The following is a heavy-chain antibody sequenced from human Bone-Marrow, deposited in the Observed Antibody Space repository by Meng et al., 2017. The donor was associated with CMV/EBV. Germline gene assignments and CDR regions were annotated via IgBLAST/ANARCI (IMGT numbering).Heavy chain of an antibody. J-gene: IGHJ5*02. Sequence: SETLSLTCTVSGGSISSSSYYWGWIRQPPGKGLEWIGSIYYSGSTYYNPSLKSRVTISVDTSQNQFSLKLSSVTAADTAVYYCARARGYCSSTSCYSSFDPWGQGTLVTVSS. V-gene: IGHV4-39*07. CDR1: GGSISSSSYY. CDR2: IYYSGST. D-gene: IGHD2-2*02. CDR3: ARARGYCSSTSCYSSFDP.